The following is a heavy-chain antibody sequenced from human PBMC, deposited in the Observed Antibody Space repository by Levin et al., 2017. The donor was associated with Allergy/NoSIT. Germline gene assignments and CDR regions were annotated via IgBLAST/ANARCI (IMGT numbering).Heavy chain of an antibody. Sequence: SETLSLTCTVSGGSISSSSYYWGWIRQPPGKGLEWIGSIYYSGSTYYNPSLKSRVTISVDTSKNQFSLKLSSVTAADTAVYYCASSDSSGYYRILFDYWGQGTLVTVSS. CDR3: ASSDSSGYYRILFDY. D-gene: IGHD3-22*01. CDR2: IYYSGST. J-gene: IGHJ4*02. V-gene: IGHV4-39*01. CDR1: GGSISSSSYY.